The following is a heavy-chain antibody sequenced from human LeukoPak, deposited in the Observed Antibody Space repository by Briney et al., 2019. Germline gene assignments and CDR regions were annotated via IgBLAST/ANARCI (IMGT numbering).Heavy chain of an antibody. CDR2: IYYSGST. CDR3: ARGPAARPLTVSFGYFDL. CDR1: GGSISSGDYY. Sequence: PSETLSLTCTVSGGSISSGDYYWSWIRQPPGKGLEWIGYIYYSGSTYYNPSLKSRVTISVDTSKNQFSLKLSSVTAADTAVYYCARGPAARPLTVSFGYFDLWGRGTLVTVSS. D-gene: IGHD6-6*01. V-gene: IGHV4-30-4*01. J-gene: IGHJ2*01.